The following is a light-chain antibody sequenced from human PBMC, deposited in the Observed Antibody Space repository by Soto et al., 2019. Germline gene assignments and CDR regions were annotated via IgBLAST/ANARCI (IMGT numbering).Light chain of an antibody. Sequence: DVVMTQSPLSLPVTLGQPASISCRSSQGLVYEDGNTYLNWFQQRPGQSPRRLIYWVSNRDSGVPDRFSGSGSGSDFPLKISRVEAEDVGLYYCLQGTHWPWTCGQGTKVEIK. CDR3: LQGTHWPWT. J-gene: IGKJ1*01. CDR1: QGLVYEDGNTY. V-gene: IGKV2-30*01. CDR2: WVS.